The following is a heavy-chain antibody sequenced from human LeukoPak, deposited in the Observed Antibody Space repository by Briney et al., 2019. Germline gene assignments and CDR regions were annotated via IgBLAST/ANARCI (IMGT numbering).Heavy chain of an antibody. Sequence: ASVKVSCKTSGFTFTGYFSHWLRQAPGQGLEWMGWINPNSGGANYAQKFQGRVTMTRDTSISTAYMELSRLRSDDTAVYYCARSRPNSGAFYFDYWGQGTLVTVSS. V-gene: IGHV1-2*02. CDR2: INPNSGGA. CDR1: GFTFTGYF. J-gene: IGHJ4*02. D-gene: IGHD3-10*01. CDR3: ARSRPNSGAFYFDY.